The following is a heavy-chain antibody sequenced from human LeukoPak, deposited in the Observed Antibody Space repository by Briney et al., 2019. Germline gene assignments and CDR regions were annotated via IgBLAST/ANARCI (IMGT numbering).Heavy chain of an antibody. J-gene: IGHJ4*02. CDR3: TEERAAEGIPYFDY. CDR2: ISGSGSRT. D-gene: IGHD6-13*01. V-gene: IGHV3-53*01. CDR1: GFTVSSNY. Sequence: GGSLRLSRAASGFTVSSNYMSWVRQAPGKGLEWVSGISGSGSRTYYADSVRGRFTISRDNSKRTLYLQMNSLRGDDTAVYYCTEERAAEGIPYFDYWGQGTLVTVSS.